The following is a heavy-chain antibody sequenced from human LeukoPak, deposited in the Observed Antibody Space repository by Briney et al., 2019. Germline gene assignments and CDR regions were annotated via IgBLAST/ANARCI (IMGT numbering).Heavy chain of an antibody. CDR2: ISYSGST. Sequence: SETLSLTCTVSGGSISSYYWSWIRQPPGKGLEWIGNISYSGSTNFNPSLKSRGTISVDTSKNQFSLKLSSVTAADTAVYYCAREGTAGTNLNWFDPWGQGTLVTVSS. CDR3: AREGTAGTNLNWFDP. D-gene: IGHD1-1*01. CDR1: GGSISSYY. J-gene: IGHJ5*02. V-gene: IGHV4-59*01.